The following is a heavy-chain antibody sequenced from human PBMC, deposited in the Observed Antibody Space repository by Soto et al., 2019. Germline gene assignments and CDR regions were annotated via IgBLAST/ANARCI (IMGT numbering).Heavy chain of an antibody. J-gene: IGHJ4*02. Sequence: PGESLKISCEGSGYTFTGHWIGWVRQMPGKGLEWMGIVYPSGPDTRYSPSLQGQVTISADKSLSTAYLQWPSLKASDTAMYYCAVGIASDFQYWGQGTLVTVSS. CDR1: GYTFTGHW. CDR2: VYPSGPDT. CDR3: AVGIASDFQY. V-gene: IGHV5-51*01. D-gene: IGHD3-3*01.